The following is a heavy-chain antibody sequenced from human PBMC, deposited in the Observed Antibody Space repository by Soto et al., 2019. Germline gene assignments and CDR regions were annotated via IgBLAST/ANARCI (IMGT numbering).Heavy chain of an antibody. CDR3: ARAYDRTVSPARYFDF. Sequence: PSETLSLTCTVSGGSISSGDYYWSWIRQPPGKGLEWIGYIYYSGSTYYNPSLKSRVTISVDTSKNQFSLKLSSVTAADTAVYYCARAYDRTVSPARYFDFWGQGTLVTVSS. V-gene: IGHV4-30-4*01. CDR2: IYYSGST. D-gene: IGHD3-22*01. CDR1: GGSISSGDYY. J-gene: IGHJ4*02.